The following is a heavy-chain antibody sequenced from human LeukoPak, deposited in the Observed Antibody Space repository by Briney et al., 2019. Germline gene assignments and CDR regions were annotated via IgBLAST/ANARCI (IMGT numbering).Heavy chain of an antibody. D-gene: IGHD2-21*02. J-gene: IGHJ4*02. CDR2: ISYDGSNK. CDR1: GFTFSSYA. V-gene: IGHV3-30*04. CDR3: ARDRLVLGDY. Sequence: GRSLRLSCAASGFTFSSYAMHWVRQAPGKGLEWVAVISYDGSNKYYADSVKGRFTISRDNSKNTLYLQMNSLRAEDTAVYYCARDRLVLGDYWGQGTLVTVSP.